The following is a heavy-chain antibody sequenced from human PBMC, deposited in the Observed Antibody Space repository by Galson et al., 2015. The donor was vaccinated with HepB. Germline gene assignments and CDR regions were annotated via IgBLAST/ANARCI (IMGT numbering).Heavy chain of an antibody. D-gene: IGHD6-13*01. CDR3: AIPLGYSSSWYGNYFNY. V-gene: IGHV3-30-3*01. J-gene: IGHJ4*02. CDR2: ISYDGSNK. Sequence: SLRLSCAASGFTFSSYAMHWVRQAPGKGLEWVAVISYDGSNKYYADSVKGRFTISRDNSKNTLYLQMNSLRAEDTAVYYCAIPLGYSSSWYGNYFNYWGQGTLVTVSS. CDR1: GFTFSSYA.